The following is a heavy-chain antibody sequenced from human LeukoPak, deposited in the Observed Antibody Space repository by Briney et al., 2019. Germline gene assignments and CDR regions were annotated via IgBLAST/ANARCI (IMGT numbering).Heavy chain of an antibody. V-gene: IGHV1-8*01. J-gene: IGHJ6*03. CDR2: MNPNSGNT. Sequence: GASVKVSCKASGYTFTSYDINWVRQATGQGLEWMGWMNPNSGNTGYIKKFRGRVTMTRNTSISTAYMELSSLRSEDTAVYYCARGPEWELRNYSYYMDVWGKGTTVTISS. CDR3: ARGPEWELRNYSYYMDV. CDR1: GYTFTSYD. D-gene: IGHD1-26*01.